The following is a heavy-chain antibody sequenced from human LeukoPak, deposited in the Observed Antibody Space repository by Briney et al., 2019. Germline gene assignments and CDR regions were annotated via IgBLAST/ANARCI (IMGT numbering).Heavy chain of an antibody. J-gene: IGHJ2*01. Sequence: PSETLSLTCTVSGGSISSSLYYWGWIRQPPGKGLEWIGSIYYSGCTSDNPSLKSRVTISVDTSKNQFSLKLSSVAAADTAVYYCARVGWSFGYTSWYFDPWGRGTLVTVSS. CDR2: IYYSGCT. V-gene: IGHV4-39*01. CDR3: ARVGWSFGYTSWYFDP. D-gene: IGHD5-24*01. CDR1: GGSISSSLYY.